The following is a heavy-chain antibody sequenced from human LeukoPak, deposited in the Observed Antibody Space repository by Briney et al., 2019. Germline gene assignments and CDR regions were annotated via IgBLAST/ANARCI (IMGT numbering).Heavy chain of an antibody. CDR1: GFTFSSYS. J-gene: IGHJ4*02. D-gene: IGHD2-15*01. CDR2: ISGSGGST. Sequence: GGSLRLSCAASGFTFSSYSMSWVRQAPGKGLEWVSAISGSGGSTYYADSVRGRFTISRDNSKNTLYLQMNSLRAEDTAVYYCAKPGRSQGYCSGGSCYSDNYFDYWGRGTLVTVSS. V-gene: IGHV3-23*01. CDR3: AKPGRSQGYCSGGSCYSDNYFDY.